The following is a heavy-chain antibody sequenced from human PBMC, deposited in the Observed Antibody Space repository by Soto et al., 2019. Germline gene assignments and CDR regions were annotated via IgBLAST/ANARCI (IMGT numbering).Heavy chain of an antibody. CDR2: ISAYKTNI. J-gene: IGHJ4*02. D-gene: IGHD3-10*01. CDR1: GYTFPNYG. V-gene: IGHV1-18*01. CDR3: VRDLDGSGAYYTDF. Sequence: QVQLVQSGAEVKKPGASVKVSCKASGYTFPNYGITWLRQAPGQGLEWMGWISAYKTNIKYAQKFQGRVTLTTDTSTSTAYMELRSSRSDDTVIYYCVRDLDGSGAYYTDFWGQGTLVTVAS.